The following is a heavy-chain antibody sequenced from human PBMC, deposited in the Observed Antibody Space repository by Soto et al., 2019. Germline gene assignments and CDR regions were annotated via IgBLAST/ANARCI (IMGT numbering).Heavy chain of an antibody. V-gene: IGHV4-39*01. D-gene: IGHD3-10*01. CDR2: IYYSGST. CDR3: AGGGLWFGELSY. Sequence: SETLSLTCTVSCGSISSSSYYWGWIRQPPGKGLEWIGSIYYSGSTYYNPSLKSRVTISVDTSKNQFSLKLSSVTAADTAVYYCAGGGLWFGELSYWGQGTLVTVSS. CDR1: CGSISSSSYY. J-gene: IGHJ4*02.